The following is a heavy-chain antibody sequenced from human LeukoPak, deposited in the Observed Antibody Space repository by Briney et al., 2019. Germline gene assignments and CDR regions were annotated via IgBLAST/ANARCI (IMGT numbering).Heavy chain of an antibody. CDR1: GYTFTTYW. D-gene: IGHD6-13*01. CDR2: IYPGDSDP. Sequence: GESLKISCKGSGYTFTTYWIGWVRQMPGKGLEWMGIIYPGDSDPRYSPSFQGQVTISADKSIRTAYLQWSSLKASDSAMYYCVRHGLGSSWFGFDYWGQGTLVTVSS. CDR3: VRHGLGSSWFGFDY. J-gene: IGHJ4*02. V-gene: IGHV5-51*01.